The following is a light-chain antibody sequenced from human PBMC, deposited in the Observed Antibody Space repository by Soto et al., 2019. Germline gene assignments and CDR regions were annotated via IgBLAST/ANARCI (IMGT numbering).Light chain of an antibody. CDR2: AVT. CDR1: RGDVGAYNL. J-gene: IGLJ1*01. CDR3: NSYTTSSPLV. V-gene: IGLV2-14*02. Sequence: QSALTQPASVSGSPGQSITISCTGTRGDVGAYNLVSWYQQHPGKAPKLMIYAVTNRPSGISNRFSGSKSGNTASLTISGVQAEEEADYYCNSYTTSSPLVFGTGTKLTVL.